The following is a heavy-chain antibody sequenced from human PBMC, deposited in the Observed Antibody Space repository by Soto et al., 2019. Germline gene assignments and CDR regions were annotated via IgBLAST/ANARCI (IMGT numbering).Heavy chain of an antibody. CDR1: GGSIRSSSYY. Sequence: QLQLQESGPGLVKPSETLSLTCTVSGGSIRSSSYYWGWIRQPPGKGLEWIGSIYYSGSTYYNPSLKSRVTISVDTSKYQFSLKLSSVTASDTAVYYCARRGVYDSSGYYYLNWGQGTLVTVSS. CDR3: ARRGVYDSSGYYYLN. D-gene: IGHD3-22*01. CDR2: IYYSGST. J-gene: IGHJ4*02. V-gene: IGHV4-39*01.